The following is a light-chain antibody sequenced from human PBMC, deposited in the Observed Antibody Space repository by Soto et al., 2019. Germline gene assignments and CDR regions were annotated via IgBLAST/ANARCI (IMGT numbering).Light chain of an antibody. CDR3: SSYTSSSTRV. Sequence: QSALTQPASVSGSPGQSITISCTGTSSDVGGYNYVSWYQQHPGKAPKLMIYEVSNRHSGVSNLFSGSKSGNTSSLTNSGLQAEVEADYYCSSYTSSSTRVFGGGTKVTVL. CDR1: SSDVGGYNY. J-gene: IGLJ3*02. V-gene: IGLV2-14*01. CDR2: EVS.